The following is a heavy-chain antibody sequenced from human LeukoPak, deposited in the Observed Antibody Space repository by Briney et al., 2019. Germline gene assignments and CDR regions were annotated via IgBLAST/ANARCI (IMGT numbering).Heavy chain of an antibody. CDR2: SFGAGRT. D-gene: IGHD3-9*01. J-gene: IGHJ4*02. Sequence: QSGGSLRLSCAASGFSVENNYVSWVRQAPGTGLEWVSISFGAGRTYYADSVKGRFTFSRDNSENTLYLQMNSLRAEDTAVYYCAKVETYYDILTGYSGSGSGGIFDYWGQGTLVTVSS. CDR1: GFSVENNY. CDR3: AKVETYYDILTGYSGSGSGGIFDY. V-gene: IGHV3-53*01.